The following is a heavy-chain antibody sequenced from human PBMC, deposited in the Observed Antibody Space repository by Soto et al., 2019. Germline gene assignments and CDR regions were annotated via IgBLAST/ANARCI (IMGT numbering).Heavy chain of an antibody. D-gene: IGHD3-10*01. J-gene: IGHJ4*02. Sequence: QVQLVQSGAEVKKTGASVKVSCKTSGYTFSNYDINWVRQATGQGLEWMGWMNPNSGNTGYAQNFQGRVTMTRDTSVSTAYMELSSLTSEDTAVYYCARGYSGSSGNAYNKEFDYWGQGTLVTVSS. CDR3: ARGYSGSSGNAYNKEFDY. CDR1: GYTFSNYD. V-gene: IGHV1-8*01. CDR2: MNPNSGNT.